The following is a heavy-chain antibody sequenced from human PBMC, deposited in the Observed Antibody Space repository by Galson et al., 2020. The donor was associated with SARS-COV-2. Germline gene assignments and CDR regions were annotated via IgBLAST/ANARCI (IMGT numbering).Heavy chain of an antibody. D-gene: IGHD3-10*01. V-gene: IGHV4-39*07. J-gene: IGHJ5*02. Sequence: ASETLSLTCTVSGGSISSSSYYWGWIRQPPGKGLEWIGSIYYSGSTYYNPSLKSRVTISVDTSKNQFSLKLSSVTAADTAVYYCAGANVLLWFGEGDNWFDPWGQGTLVTVSS. CDR2: IYYSGST. CDR1: GGSISSSSYY. CDR3: AGANVLLWFGEGDNWFDP.